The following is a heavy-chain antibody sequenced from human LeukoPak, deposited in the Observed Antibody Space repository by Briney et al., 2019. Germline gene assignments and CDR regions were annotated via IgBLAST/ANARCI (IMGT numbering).Heavy chain of an antibody. D-gene: IGHD3-22*01. J-gene: IGHJ4*02. V-gene: IGHV3-23*01. CDR1: GFTFSSYS. CDR2: ITGGGGNT. Sequence: GGSLRLSCAASGFTFSSYSMNWVRQAPGKGLEWVSAITGGGGNTYYADSVKGRFTMSRDNSKNTVYLQMNSLRAEDTAVYYCARVYYYDSSGYPTNYFDYWGQGTLVTVSS. CDR3: ARVYYYDSSGYPTNYFDY.